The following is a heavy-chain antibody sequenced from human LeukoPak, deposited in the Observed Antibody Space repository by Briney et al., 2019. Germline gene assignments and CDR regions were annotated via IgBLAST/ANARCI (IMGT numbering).Heavy chain of an antibody. CDR3: TRGVRIVALGTIDY. D-gene: IGHD6-13*01. CDR2: INPNSGGT. CDR1: GYTFTDYY. Sequence: ASVKVSCKASGYTFTDYYMHWVRQAPGQGLEWMGWINPNSGGTDYAQKFQGRVTLTRDTSISTAYMELSRLRSGDTAVYYCTRGVRIVALGTIDYWGQGTLVTVSS. J-gene: IGHJ4*02. V-gene: IGHV1-2*02.